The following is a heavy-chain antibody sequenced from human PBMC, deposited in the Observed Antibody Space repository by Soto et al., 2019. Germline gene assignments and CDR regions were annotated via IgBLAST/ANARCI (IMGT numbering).Heavy chain of an antibody. V-gene: IGHV7-4-1*01. J-gene: IGHJ6*02. D-gene: IGHD3-10*01. CDR3: ARGMANIVRGGGYYYYGMDV. Sequence: QVQLVQSGSELKKPGASVKVSCKASGYTFTSYAMNWVRQAPGQGLEWMGWINTNTGNPTYAQGFTGRFVFSLDTSVSTAYLQIGSLKAEDTAVYYSARGMANIVRGGGYYYYGMDVWGQGTTVTVSS. CDR1: GYTFTSYA. CDR2: INTNTGNP.